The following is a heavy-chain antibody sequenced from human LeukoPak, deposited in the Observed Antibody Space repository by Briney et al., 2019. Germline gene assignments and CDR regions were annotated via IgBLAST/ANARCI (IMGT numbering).Heavy chain of an antibody. Sequence: ASVKVSCKASGYTFTSYDINWVRQATGQGLEWMGWMNPNSGNTGYAQKFQGRVTMTRNTSISTAYMELSSLRSEDTAVYYCARGLRDYVWGSYRFYWFDPWGQGTLVTVSS. J-gene: IGHJ5*02. CDR2: MNPNSGNT. CDR1: GYTFTSYD. D-gene: IGHD3-16*02. V-gene: IGHV1-8*01. CDR3: ARGLRDYVWGSYRFYWFDP.